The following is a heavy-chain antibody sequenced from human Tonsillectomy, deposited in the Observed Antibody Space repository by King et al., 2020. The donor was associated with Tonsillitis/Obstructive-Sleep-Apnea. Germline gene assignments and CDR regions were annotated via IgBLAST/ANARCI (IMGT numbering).Heavy chain of an antibody. D-gene: IGHD6-19*01. CDR3: AREGEGGSGWYTDYYYGMDV. Sequence: QLQESGPGLVKPSETLSLTCTVSGGSISSYYWSWIRQPPGKGLEWIGYVYYSGSTNYNPSLKSRVTISVDTSKNQFSLKLSSVTAADTAVYYCAREGEGGSGWYTDYYYGMDVWGQGTTVTVSS. CDR2: VYYSGST. V-gene: IGHV4-59*01. J-gene: IGHJ6*02. CDR1: GGSISSYY.